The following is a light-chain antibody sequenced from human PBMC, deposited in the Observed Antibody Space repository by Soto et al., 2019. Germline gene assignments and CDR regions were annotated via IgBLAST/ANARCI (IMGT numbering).Light chain of an antibody. V-gene: IGLV2-14*01. J-gene: IGLJ1*01. Sequence: QSALTQPASVSGSPGQSITISCTETSSDVGGYNSVSWYQQHPGKAPKLMIFEVSNRPSGVSNRFSGSKSGNTASLTLSGLQAEDEADYYCNSYTSSAARVFGTGTKLTVL. CDR2: EVS. CDR1: SSDVGGYNS. CDR3: NSYTSSAARV.